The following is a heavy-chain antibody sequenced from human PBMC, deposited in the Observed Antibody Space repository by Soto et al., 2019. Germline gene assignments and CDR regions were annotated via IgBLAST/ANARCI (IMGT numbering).Heavy chain of an antibody. J-gene: IGHJ4*02. Sequence: QVQLQESGPGLVKPSQTLSLTCTVSGGSISSGDYYWSWIRQPPGKGLEWIGYIYSSGSTYYNPSLKSXXTXSXXTSKNQFSLKLSSVTAADTAVYYCARGIRSSWGDYWGQGTLVTVSS. CDR2: IYSSGST. V-gene: IGHV4-30-4*01. CDR3: ARGIRSSWGDY. CDR1: GGSISSGDYY. D-gene: IGHD6-13*01.